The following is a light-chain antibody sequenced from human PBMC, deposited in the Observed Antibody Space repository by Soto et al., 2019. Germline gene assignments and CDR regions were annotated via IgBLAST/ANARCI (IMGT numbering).Light chain of an antibody. CDR1: QNINNNY. CDR3: QQHGISHIT. CDR2: DAS. V-gene: IGKV3-20*01. J-gene: IGKJ5*01. Sequence: VLTQSPGTLSLSPGGSATLSCRASQNINNNYLAWYQHKPGQAPRLLMYDASLRATGVQDRFSGSGSGTDFTLTITRLEPDDSAVYYCQQHGISHITFGQGTRLEI.